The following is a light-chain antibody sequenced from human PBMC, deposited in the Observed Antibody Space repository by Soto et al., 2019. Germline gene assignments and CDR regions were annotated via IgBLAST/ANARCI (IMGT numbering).Light chain of an antibody. V-gene: IGLV2-23*01. CDR1: SSDVGSYNR. CDR3: CSYAGGVG. CDR2: EDN. Sequence: QSALTQPASVSGSPGQSITISCTGASSDVGSYNRVSWYQQHPGKAPKLMIFEDNKRPSGVSNRFSGSKSGNTASLTISGLQAEDEADYYCCSYAGGVGFGGGTKLTVL. J-gene: IGLJ2*01.